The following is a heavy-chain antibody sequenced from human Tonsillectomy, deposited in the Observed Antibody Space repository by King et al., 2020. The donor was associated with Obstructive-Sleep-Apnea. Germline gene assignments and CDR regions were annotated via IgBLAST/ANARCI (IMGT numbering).Heavy chain of an antibody. V-gene: IGHV3-11*01. CDR3: ASSRHCGGDGGGRGCFDL. CDR1: GFIFSDYY. J-gene: IGHJ2*01. Sequence: VQLVESGGGLVKPGGSLRLSCAASGFIFSDYYMSWIRQAPGKGLEWISYISSSGNTIYYADSVKGRFTISRDNAKNSLYLQMNSLRAEDTAVYYCASSRHCGGDGGGRGCFDLWGRGTLVTVSS. D-gene: IGHD2-21*02. CDR2: ISSSGNTI.